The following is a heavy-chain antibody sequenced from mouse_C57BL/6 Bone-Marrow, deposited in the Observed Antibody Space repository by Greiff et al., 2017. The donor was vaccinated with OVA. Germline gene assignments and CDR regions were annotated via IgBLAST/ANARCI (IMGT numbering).Heavy chain of an antibody. CDR1: GYTFTSYG. CDR3: ARRDDYGSSYEDYAMDY. J-gene: IGHJ4*01. D-gene: IGHD1-1*01. V-gene: IGHV1-81*01. CDR2: IYPRSGNT. Sequence: VQLQESGAELARPGASVKLSCKASGYTFTSYGISWVKQRTGQGLEWIGEIYPRSGNTYYNEKFKGKATLTADKSSSTAYMELRSLTSEDSAVYFCARRDDYGSSYEDYAMDYWGQGTSVTVSS.